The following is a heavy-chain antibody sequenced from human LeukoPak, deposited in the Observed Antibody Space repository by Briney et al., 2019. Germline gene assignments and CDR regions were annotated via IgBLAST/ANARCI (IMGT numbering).Heavy chain of an antibody. Sequence: SETLSLTCTVSGGSISSYYWSWIRQPPGKGLEWIANIYYSGSTNYNPSLKSRVTISADTSKNQFSLKLSSVTAADTAVYYCARGGPTPYYFDYWGQGTLVTVSS. CDR1: GGSISSYY. V-gene: IGHV4-59*01. CDR3: ARGGPTPYYFDY. D-gene: IGHD2-15*01. CDR2: IYYSGST. J-gene: IGHJ4*02.